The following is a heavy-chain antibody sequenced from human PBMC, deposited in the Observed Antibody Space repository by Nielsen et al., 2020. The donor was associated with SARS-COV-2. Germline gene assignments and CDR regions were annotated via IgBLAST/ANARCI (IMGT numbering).Heavy chain of an antibody. CDR1: GYTFTGYY. D-gene: IGHD1-26*01. CDR3: ARAVGAYRDYYYGMDV. Sequence: ASVKVSCKASGYTFTGYYMHWVRQAPGQGLEWMGWINPNSGGTNYAQKFQGWVTMTRDTSISTAYMELSRLRSDDTAVCYCARAVGAYRDYYYGMDVWGQGTTVTVSS. J-gene: IGHJ6*02. CDR2: INPNSGGT. V-gene: IGHV1-2*04.